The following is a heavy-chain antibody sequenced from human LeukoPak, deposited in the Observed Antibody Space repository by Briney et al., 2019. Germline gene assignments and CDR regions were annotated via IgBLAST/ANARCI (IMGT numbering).Heavy chain of an antibody. CDR1: GGSISSYY. CDR3: ARDRSGVIDY. CDR2: IYYSGST. D-gene: IGHD1-26*01. J-gene: IGHJ4*02. V-gene: IGHV4-59*01. Sequence: SETLSLTCTVSGGSISSYYWSWIRQPPGKGLEWIGYIYYSGSTNYNPSLKSRVTISVDTSKNQFSLKLSSVTAADTAVYYCARDRSGVIDYWGQGTLVTVST.